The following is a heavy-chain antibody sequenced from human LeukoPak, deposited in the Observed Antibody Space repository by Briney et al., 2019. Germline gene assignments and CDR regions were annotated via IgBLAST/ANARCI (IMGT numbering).Heavy chain of an antibody. Sequence: GGSLRLSCAVSGFTFSSYGMYWVRQAPGKGLEWVAFIRYDGSNKYYADSVKGRFTISRDNSKNTLYLQMNSLRAEDTAVYYCARRSGIAVAGAFDYWGQGTLVTVSS. CDR2: IRYDGSNK. CDR1: GFTFSSYG. D-gene: IGHD6-19*01. CDR3: ARRSGIAVAGAFDY. V-gene: IGHV3-33*07. J-gene: IGHJ4*02.